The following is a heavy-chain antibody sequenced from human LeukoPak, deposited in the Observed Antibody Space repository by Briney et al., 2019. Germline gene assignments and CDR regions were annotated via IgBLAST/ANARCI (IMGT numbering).Heavy chain of an antibody. CDR1: GFTFSSYA. D-gene: IGHD3-10*01. CDR3: AGDTGSGSPRTYGMDV. J-gene: IGHJ6*02. V-gene: IGHV3-30-3*01. CDR2: ISYDGSNK. Sequence: PGRSLRLSCAASGFTFSSYAMHWVRQAPGKGLEWVAVISYDGSNKYYADSVKGRFTISRDNSKNTLYLQMNSLRAEDTAVDYCAGDTGSGSPRTYGMDVWGQGTTVTVSS.